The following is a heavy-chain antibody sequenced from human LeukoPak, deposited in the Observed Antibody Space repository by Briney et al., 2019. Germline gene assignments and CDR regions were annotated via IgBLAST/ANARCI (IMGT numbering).Heavy chain of an antibody. CDR2: SRYSGHT. Sequence: PSETLSLTCTASGGSISSFYWSWIGKPPGKSLEWIGYSRYSGHTNYNPSLTIRVTVSLDTSEDQISLTPNPVTAADTATDFCARHGQTYDSSFDYWGQGTLVTVSS. CDR3: ARHGQTYDSSFDY. V-gene: IGHV4-59*08. CDR1: GGSISSFY. D-gene: IGHD3-22*01. J-gene: IGHJ4*02.